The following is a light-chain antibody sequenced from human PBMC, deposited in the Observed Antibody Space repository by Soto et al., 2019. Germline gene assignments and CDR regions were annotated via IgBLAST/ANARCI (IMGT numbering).Light chain of an antibody. CDR1: QHISVS. Sequence: DIRMTQSPSSLSASVGDRVTITCRASQHISVSLNWYQQKPGEAPKLLMYAAPTLPSGVPSRFSGSGSGTDFTLTISSLQPGDFASYYCQQTFTTPHTFGQGTKLEIK. V-gene: IGKV1-39*01. CDR3: QQTFTTPHT. J-gene: IGKJ2*01. CDR2: AAP.